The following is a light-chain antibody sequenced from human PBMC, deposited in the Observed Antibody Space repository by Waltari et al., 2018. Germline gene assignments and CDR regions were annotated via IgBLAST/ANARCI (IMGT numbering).Light chain of an antibody. J-gene: IGKJ5*01. CDR3: QQRSN. CDR2: DTS. Sequence: EIVLTQSPGTLSLSPGERVTLSCRASQSVRNSLSWYQQKPGQAPRLLIHDTSNRATGIPARFSGSGYGTDFTLTISSLEPEDFAVYYCQQRSNFGQGTRLDI. CDR1: QSVRNS. V-gene: IGKV3-11*01.